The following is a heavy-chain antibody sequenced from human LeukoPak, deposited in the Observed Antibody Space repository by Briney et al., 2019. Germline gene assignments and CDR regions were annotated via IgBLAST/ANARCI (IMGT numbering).Heavy chain of an antibody. J-gene: IGHJ6*03. CDR2: IGGRGGST. CDR3: AKQGRDWLRDYYYYMDV. Sequence: GGSLRLSCAASGFTFSSYGMSWVRQAPGKGLEWVSTIGGRGGSTYYADSVKGRFTISRDNSKNTLYLQMNSLRAEDTAVYYCAKQGRDWLRDYYYYMDVWGKGTTVTISS. V-gene: IGHV3-23*01. CDR1: GFTFSSYG. D-gene: IGHD3-9*01.